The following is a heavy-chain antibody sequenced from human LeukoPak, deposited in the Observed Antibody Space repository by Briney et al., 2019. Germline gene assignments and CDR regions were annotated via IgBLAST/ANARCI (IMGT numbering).Heavy chain of an antibody. CDR3: AKDPGEAGIYYYFDY. Sequence: GRSLRLSCAASGFTFSSYGMHRVRQAPGKGLEWVAVISYDGSNKYYADSVKGRFTISRDNSKNTLYLQMNSLRAEDTAVYYCAKDPGEAGIYYYFDYWGQGTLVTVSS. CDR2: ISYDGSNK. J-gene: IGHJ4*02. D-gene: IGHD3-10*01. V-gene: IGHV3-30*18. CDR1: GFTFSSYG.